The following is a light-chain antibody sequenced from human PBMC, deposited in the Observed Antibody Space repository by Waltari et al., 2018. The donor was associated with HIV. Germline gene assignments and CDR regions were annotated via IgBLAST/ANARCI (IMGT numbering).Light chain of an antibody. V-gene: IGLV1-44*01. J-gene: IGLJ1*01. CDR3: AAWDDSLNGYV. Sequence: QSVLTQPPSASGTPGQRVTISCSGSSSNLGGNTVNWYQQLPGTAPKLLIYSDNQRPSGVPDRFAGSKSGTSASLAISGLHSEDEADYYCAAWDDSLNGYVFGPGTKVTVL. CDR1: SSNLGGNT. CDR2: SDN.